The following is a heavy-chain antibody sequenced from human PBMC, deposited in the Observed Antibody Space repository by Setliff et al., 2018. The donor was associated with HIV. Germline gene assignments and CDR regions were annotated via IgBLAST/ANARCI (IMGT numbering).Heavy chain of an antibody. CDR2: ISHSGKT. D-gene: IGHD3-3*01. CDR3: AREGLEIFGVFIINYNYYMDV. Sequence: SETLSLTCTVSRGSISRHYWTWIRQPPGKGLEWIGYISHSGKTDYNSSLKNRVTLSVDTSNHQFSLKMTSVTAADTAVYYCAREGLEIFGVFIINYNYYMDVWGKGTTVTVSS. CDR1: RGSISRHY. J-gene: IGHJ6*03. V-gene: IGHV4-59*11.